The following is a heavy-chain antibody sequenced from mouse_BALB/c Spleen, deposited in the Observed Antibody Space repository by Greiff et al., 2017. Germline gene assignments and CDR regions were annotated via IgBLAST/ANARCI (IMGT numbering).Heavy chain of an antibody. Sequence: EVMLVESGGGLVQPGGSRKLSCAASGFTFSSFGMHWVRQAPEKGLEWVAYISSGSSTIYYADTVKGRFTISRDNPKNTLFLQMTSLRSEDTAMYYCARGSTGTGPFAYWGQGTLVTVSA. CDR3: ARGSTGTGPFAY. V-gene: IGHV5-17*02. CDR1: GFTFSSFG. CDR2: ISSGSSTI. D-gene: IGHD4-1*01. J-gene: IGHJ3*01.